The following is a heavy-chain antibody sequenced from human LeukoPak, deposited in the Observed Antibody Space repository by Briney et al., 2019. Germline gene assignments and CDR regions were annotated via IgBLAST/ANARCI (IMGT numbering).Heavy chain of an antibody. CDR3: AKFSPTPLLNYYYYGMDV. CDR2: ISSSSSYT. Sequence: GSLRLSCAASGFIFSDYYMSWIRQAPGKGLEWVSYISSSSSYTNYADSVKGRFTISRDNAKNSLYLQMNSLRAEDTAVYYCAKFSPTPLLNYYYYGMDVWGQGTTVTVSS. V-gene: IGHV3-11*03. D-gene: IGHD3-3*01. CDR1: GFIFSDYY. J-gene: IGHJ6*02.